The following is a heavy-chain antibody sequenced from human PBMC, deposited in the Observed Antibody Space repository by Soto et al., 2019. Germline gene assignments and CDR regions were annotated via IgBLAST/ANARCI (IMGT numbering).Heavy chain of an antibody. CDR3: AKEYDSSGYYPDY. CDR2: ISGSGGST. CDR1: GCTFSSYA. V-gene: IGHV3-23*01. D-gene: IGHD3-22*01. Sequence: GGSLRLSCAASGCTFSSYAMTWVRQAPGKGLEWVSVISGSGGSTYFADSVKGRFTISRDNSKNTLYLQMSSLRAEDTALYYWAKEYDSSGYYPDYWGQGTLVTLSS. J-gene: IGHJ4*02.